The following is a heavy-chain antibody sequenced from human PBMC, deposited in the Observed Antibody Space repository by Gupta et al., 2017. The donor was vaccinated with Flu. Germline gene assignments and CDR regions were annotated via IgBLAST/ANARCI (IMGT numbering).Heavy chain of an antibody. CDR2: MHTNGVI. CDR1: GGSISTYY. J-gene: IGHJ2*01. D-gene: IGHD1-20*01. V-gene: IGHV4-4*08. CDR3: ARPHNWARGPDWYVDL. Sequence: QVQLQESGPRLVKPSETLSLTCNVSGGSISTYYWSWIRQPPGKGLEWIGYMHTNGVINYNPSLKGRVTMSGDTSKNQLSLKLTSVTASDTAVYYCARPHNWARGPDWYVDLWGRGTLVIISS.